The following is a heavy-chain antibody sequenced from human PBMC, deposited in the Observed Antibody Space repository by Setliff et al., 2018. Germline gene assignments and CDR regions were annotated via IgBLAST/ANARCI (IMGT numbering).Heavy chain of an antibody. J-gene: IGHJ6*02. Sequence: PSETLSLTCAVYGGSFSGYYWGWIRQPPGKGLEWIGSIYYSGSTYYNPSLKSRVTISVDTSKNQFSLKLSSVTAADTAVYYCARDLGDYGSGSYSIPHYYYYYGMDVWGQGTTVTVSS. V-gene: IGHV4-34*01. D-gene: IGHD3-10*01. CDR3: ARDLGDYGSGSYSIPHYYYYYGMDV. CDR2: IYYSGST. CDR1: GGSFSGYY.